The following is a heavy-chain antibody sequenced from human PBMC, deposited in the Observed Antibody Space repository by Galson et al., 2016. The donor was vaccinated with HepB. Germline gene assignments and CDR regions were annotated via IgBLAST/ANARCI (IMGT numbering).Heavy chain of an antibody. Sequence: SLRLSCAASGFIFRTYAMSWVRQAPGKGLHWVSGISGSGGSTDYADSVKGRFTIFRDDSKNTLYLQMNSLRAEDTAVYYCAKVNWELLGLFDYWGQGTLVTVYS. V-gene: IGHV3-23*01. J-gene: IGHJ4*02. D-gene: IGHD1-26*01. CDR1: GFIFRTYA. CDR2: ISGSGGST. CDR3: AKVNWELLGLFDY.